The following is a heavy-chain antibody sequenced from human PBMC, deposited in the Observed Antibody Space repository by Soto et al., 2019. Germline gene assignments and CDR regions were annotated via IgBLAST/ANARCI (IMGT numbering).Heavy chain of an antibody. V-gene: IGHV1-2*02. J-gene: IGHJ4*02. D-gene: IGHD3-22*01. CDR1: GYTFTGYY. CDR3: ARTNRGYYYDSSGIHY. Sequence: ASVKVSCKASGYTFTGYYMNWVRQAPGQGLEWMGWINANSGGTNYAQKFQGRVTMTRDTSISTAYMELSRLRSDDTAVYYCARTNRGYYYDSSGIHYWGQGTLVTVSS. CDR2: INANSGGT.